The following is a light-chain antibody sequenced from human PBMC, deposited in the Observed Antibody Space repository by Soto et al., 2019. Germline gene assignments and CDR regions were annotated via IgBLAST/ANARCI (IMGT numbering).Light chain of an antibody. V-gene: IGKV3-15*01. CDR1: QSVSSS. CDR3: QQYNNWPPIT. Sequence: EIVLTQSPGTLSFSPGERATLTCRASQSVSSSKLAWYQQKPGQAPRLLIYGASTRATGIPARFSGSGSGTEFTLTISSLQSEDFAVYCCQQYNNWPPITFGQGTRLEVK. CDR2: GAS. J-gene: IGKJ5*01.